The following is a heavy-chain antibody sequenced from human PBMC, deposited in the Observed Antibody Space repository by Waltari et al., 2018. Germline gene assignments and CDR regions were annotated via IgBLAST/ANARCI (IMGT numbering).Heavy chain of an antibody. J-gene: IGHJ3*02. Sequence: QVQLVQSGAEVKKPGASVKVSCKASGYTFTGYYMHWVRQAPGQGLEWVGGINPNRGGTNHAQKFQGRVTMTRDTSISTAYMELSRLRSDDTAVYYCARYMPSVGAIRGDAFDIWGQGTMVTVSS. D-gene: IGHD1-26*01. CDR3: ARYMPSVGAIRGDAFDI. CDR1: GYTFTGYY. V-gene: IGHV1-2*02. CDR2: INPNRGGT.